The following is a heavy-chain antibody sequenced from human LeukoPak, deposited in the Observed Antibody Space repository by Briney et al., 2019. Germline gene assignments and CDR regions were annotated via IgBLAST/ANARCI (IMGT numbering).Heavy chain of an antibody. CDR2: ISASGTTI. Sequence: AGSLRLSCAASGFTFSSYEMNWDRQAPGKGLEWVSYISASGTTIYYADSVKGRFTISRDNAKNSLYLQMNSLRAEDTAVYYCARLKGGYCSGGSCYLYYFDYWGQGTLVTVSS. V-gene: IGHV3-48*03. D-gene: IGHD2-15*01. CDR1: GFTFSSYE. CDR3: ARLKGGYCSGGSCYLYYFDY. J-gene: IGHJ4*02.